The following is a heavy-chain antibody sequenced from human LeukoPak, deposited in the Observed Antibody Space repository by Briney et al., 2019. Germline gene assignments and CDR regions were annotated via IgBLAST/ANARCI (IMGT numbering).Heavy chain of an antibody. J-gene: IGHJ3*02. V-gene: IGHV4-39*07. Sequence: SSETLSLTCTVSGGSISSSSYYWGWIRQPPGKGLEWIGSIYYSGSTYYNPSLKSRVTISVDTSKNQFSLKLSSVTAADTAVYYCARAVLDYNVDIWGQGTMVTVSS. D-gene: IGHD4-11*01. CDR2: IYYSGST. CDR1: GGSISSSSYY. CDR3: ARAVLDYNVDI.